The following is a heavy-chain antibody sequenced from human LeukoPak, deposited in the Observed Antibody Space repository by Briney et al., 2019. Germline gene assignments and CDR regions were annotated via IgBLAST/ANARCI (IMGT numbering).Heavy chain of an antibody. CDR1: GYTFSSYG. CDR2: ISNYNHNT. V-gene: IGHV1-18*01. D-gene: IGHD4-17*01. J-gene: IGHJ1*01. CDR3: ARDYGDNGIVGFQY. Sequence: ASVKVSCTASGYTFSSYGITWLRQAPGQGLAWLGWISNYNHNTKYAQKIQGRVVLTTDTSTSTAYMELRSLRSDDTAVYYCARDYGDNGIVGFQYWGQGTLVTVSS.